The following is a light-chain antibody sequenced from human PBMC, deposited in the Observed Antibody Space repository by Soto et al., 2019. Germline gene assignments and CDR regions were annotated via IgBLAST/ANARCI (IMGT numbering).Light chain of an antibody. CDR1: QGVSGTY. CDR3: QLYGSSRRYT. Sequence: DIVLTQSRGTLSLSPGERATLSCRASQGVSGTYLAWYQQKPGQAPRVLIYGASIRAAGIPDRFSGSGSGTDFTLTINRLEPEDFAVYYCQLYGSSRRYTFGQGTKLEIK. CDR2: GAS. J-gene: IGKJ2*01. V-gene: IGKV3-20*01.